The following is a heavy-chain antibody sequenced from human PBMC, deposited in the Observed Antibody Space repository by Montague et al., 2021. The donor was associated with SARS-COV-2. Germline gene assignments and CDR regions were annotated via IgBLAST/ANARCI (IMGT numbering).Heavy chain of an antibody. J-gene: IGHJ4*02. V-gene: IGHV3-48*03. CDR3: ATRAQSRVWYERHGPFDY. D-gene: IGHD6-13*01. CDR2: ISRSGSP. CDR1: GFTFSSFA. Sequence: SLRLSCAASGFTFSSFAMIWVRQAPGKGLEWLSYISRSGSPDYADSVKGRFTVSRDNAKNSLYLQMDSPRDEDTAVYYCATRAQSRVWYERHGPFDYWGQGTLVTVSS.